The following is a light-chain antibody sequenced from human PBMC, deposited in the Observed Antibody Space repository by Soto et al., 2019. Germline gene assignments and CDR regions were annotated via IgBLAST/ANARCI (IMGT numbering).Light chain of an antibody. CDR1: QTVSSNF. Sequence: EMVLTQSPDTLSLSPGERATLSCRASQTVSSNFLAWYQQRPGQAPRLLIYGASSRAAGIPDRFSGSGSGTDFTLTISRLEPEDLAVCYCQQYGSSPETFGQGTKVDIK. V-gene: IGKV3-20*01. CDR2: GAS. J-gene: IGKJ1*01. CDR3: QQYGSSPET.